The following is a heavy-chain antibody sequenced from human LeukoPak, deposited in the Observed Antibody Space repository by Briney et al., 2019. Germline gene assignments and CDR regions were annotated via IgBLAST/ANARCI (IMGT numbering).Heavy chain of an antibody. CDR2: ISGSGGTT. CDR3: AKEISMIVVVNYYFDY. J-gene: IGHJ4*02. CDR1: GFTFSSYA. V-gene: IGHV3-23*01. D-gene: IGHD3-22*01. Sequence: PGGSLRLSCAASGFTFSSYATSWVRQAPGKGLEWVSAISGSGGTTYYADSVKGRFTISRDKSKNTLYLQMNSLRAEDTAIYYCAKEISMIVVVNYYFDYWGQGTLVTVSS.